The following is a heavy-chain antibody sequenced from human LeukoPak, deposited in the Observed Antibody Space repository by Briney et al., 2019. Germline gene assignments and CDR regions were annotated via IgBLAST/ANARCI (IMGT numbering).Heavy chain of an antibody. Sequence: SETLSLTCTVSGGSISSYYWSWIRQPPGKGLEWIGYIYYSGSTNYNPSLKSRVTISVDTSKNQFSLKLSSVTAADTAVYYCASPQKYRAFDYWGQGTLVTVSS. J-gene: IGHJ4*02. D-gene: IGHD6-6*01. CDR2: IYYSGST. CDR3: ASPQKYRAFDY. CDR1: GGSISSYY. V-gene: IGHV4-59*12.